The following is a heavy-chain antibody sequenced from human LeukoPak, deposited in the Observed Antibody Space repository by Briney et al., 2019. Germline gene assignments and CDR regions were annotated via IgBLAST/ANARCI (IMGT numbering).Heavy chain of an antibody. CDR2: IIPMFGTA. Sequence: SVKVSCKASGGTFSSYAISWVRQAPGQGLEWMGGIIPMFGTANYTQKVQGRVTITADESTSTAYMELSSLRSEDTAVYYCARATKTRNLFYGDDGGWFDPWGQGTLVTVSS. D-gene: IGHD4-17*01. J-gene: IGHJ5*02. CDR1: GGTFSSYA. V-gene: IGHV1-69*13. CDR3: ARATKTRNLFYGDDGGWFDP.